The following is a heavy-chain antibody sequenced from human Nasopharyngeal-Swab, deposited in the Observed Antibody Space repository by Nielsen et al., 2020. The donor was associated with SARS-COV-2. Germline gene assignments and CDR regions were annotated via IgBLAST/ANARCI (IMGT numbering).Heavy chain of an antibody. Sequence: GESLKISCAASGFSFSSYAMNWVRQAPGKGLEWVAIIDSGGSSTYFADSVKGRFTISRDDSSNTLYLQMSSLRAEDTAVYYCAKSIDPMGYGLDVWGLGTTVTVSS. CDR2: IDSGGSST. CDR1: GFSFSSYA. J-gene: IGHJ6*02. D-gene: IGHD3-10*01. V-gene: IGHV3-23*03. CDR3: AKSIDPMGYGLDV.